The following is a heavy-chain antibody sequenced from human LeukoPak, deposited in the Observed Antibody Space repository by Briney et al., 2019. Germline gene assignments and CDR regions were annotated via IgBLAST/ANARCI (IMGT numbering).Heavy chain of an antibody. CDR3: AREGHSAGDYFDY. CDR1: GASIRANHHS. Sequence: SETLSLTCTVSGASIRANHHSWAWIRQPPGKGLEWIGEINHSGSTNYNPSLKSRVTISVDTSKNQFSLKLSSVTAADTAVYYCAREGHSAGDYFDYWGQGTLVTVSS. CDR2: INHSGST. V-gene: IGHV4-39*07. J-gene: IGHJ4*02. D-gene: IGHD5-18*01.